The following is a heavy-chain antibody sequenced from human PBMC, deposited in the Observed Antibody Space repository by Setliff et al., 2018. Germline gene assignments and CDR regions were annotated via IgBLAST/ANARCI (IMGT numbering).Heavy chain of an antibody. CDR3: ASGNDWFDP. V-gene: IGHV4-39*07. CDR1: GASISSGYYY. CDR2: LSFAGDA. J-gene: IGHJ5*02. Sequence: SETLSLACTVSGASISSGYYYWAWIRQTPWKGLEWVGSLSFAGDAYYNPYLKSRVTMSVDTSKNQFSLKLGSVTAADTAVYYCASGNDWFDPWGQGTLVTVSS.